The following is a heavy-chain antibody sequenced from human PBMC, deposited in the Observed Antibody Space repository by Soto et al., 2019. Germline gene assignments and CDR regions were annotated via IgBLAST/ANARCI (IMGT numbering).Heavy chain of an antibody. CDR3: ATDGAAGTVMGV. J-gene: IGHJ6*02. V-gene: IGHV3-21*01. CDR1: GLIFSTFG. Sequence: EVQLVESGGGLVKPGGSLRLSCSASGLIFSTFGMNWVRQAPGKGLEWVSSINSTGAYIDYADSVKGWPTISRDNARHLLYIQINSLRVEDTAIYYSATDGAAGTVMGVWGQGTTVTVSS. CDR2: INSTGAYI. D-gene: IGHD6-13*01.